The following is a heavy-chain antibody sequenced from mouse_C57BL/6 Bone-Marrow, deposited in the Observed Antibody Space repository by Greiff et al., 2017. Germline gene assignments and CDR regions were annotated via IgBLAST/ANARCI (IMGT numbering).Heavy chain of an antibody. CDR3: ARQGDHWYFDV. CDR1: GFTFSSYG. Sequence: EVQLVESGGDLVKPGGSLKLSCAASGFTFSSYGMSWVRQTPDKRLEWVATISSGGSYTYYPDSVKGRFTISRDNAKNTLYLQMSSLKSEDTVMYYCARQGDHWYFDVWGTGTTVTVSS. CDR2: ISSGGSYT. V-gene: IGHV5-6*01. J-gene: IGHJ1*03.